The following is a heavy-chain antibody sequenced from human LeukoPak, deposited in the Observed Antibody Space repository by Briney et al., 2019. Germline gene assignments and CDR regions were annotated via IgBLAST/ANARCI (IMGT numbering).Heavy chain of an antibody. V-gene: IGHV3-53*01. J-gene: IGHJ4*02. Sequence: PGGSLRLSCAASGFTVSSNYMSRVRQAPGKGLEWVSVIYSGGSTYYADSVKGRFTISRDNSKNTLYLQMNSLRAEDTAVYYCALFTVTNIDYWGQGTLVAVSS. CDR1: GFTVSSNY. CDR3: ALFTVTNIDY. D-gene: IGHD4-17*01. CDR2: IYSGGST.